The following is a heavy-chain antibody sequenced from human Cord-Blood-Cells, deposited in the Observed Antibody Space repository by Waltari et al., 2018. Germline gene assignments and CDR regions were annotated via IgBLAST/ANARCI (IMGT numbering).Heavy chain of an antibody. CDR3: ARGTDWADY. Sequence: QVQLQQWGAGLLKPSETLSLHCAVYGGSFSGYYWSWIRQPPGKGLEWIGEINHSGSTNYNPSLKSRVTISVDTSKNQFSLKLSSVTAADTAVYYCARGTDWADYWGQGTLVTVSS. J-gene: IGHJ4*02. CDR1: GGSFSGYY. CDR2: INHSGST. V-gene: IGHV4-34*01. D-gene: IGHD3-9*01.